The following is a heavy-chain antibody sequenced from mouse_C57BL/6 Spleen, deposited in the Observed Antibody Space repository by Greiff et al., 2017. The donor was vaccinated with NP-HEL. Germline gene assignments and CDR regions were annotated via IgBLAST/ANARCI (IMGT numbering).Heavy chain of an antibody. V-gene: IGHV14-3*01. D-gene: IGHD2-5*01. CDR2: IDPANGNT. CDR3: ARYSNYPYYFDY. J-gene: IGHJ2*01. Sequence: VHVKQSVAELVRPGASVKLSCTASGFNIKNTYMHWVKQRPEQGLEWIGRIDPANGNTKYAPKFQGKATITADTSSSTAYMQLSSLTSEDSAVYSCARYSNYPYYFDYWGQGTTLTVSS. CDR1: GFNIKNTY.